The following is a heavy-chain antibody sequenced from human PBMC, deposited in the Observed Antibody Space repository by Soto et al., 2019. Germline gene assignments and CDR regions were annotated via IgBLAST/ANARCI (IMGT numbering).Heavy chain of an antibody. CDR2: ISGSGGST. D-gene: IGHD2-8*01. CDR1: GFTFSSYA. V-gene: IGHV3-23*01. CDR3: GGAGVNYYYYYYMDV. J-gene: IGHJ6*03. Sequence: GGSLRLSCAASGFTFSSYAMSWVRQAPGKGLEWVSAISGSGGSTYYADSVKGRFTISRDNSKNTLYLQMNSLRAEDTAVYYCGGAGVNYYYYYYMDVWGKGTTVTVSS.